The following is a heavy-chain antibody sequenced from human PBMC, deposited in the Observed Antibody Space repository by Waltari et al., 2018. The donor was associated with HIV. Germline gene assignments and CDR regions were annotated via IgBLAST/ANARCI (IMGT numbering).Heavy chain of an antibody. V-gene: IGHV3-23*01. CDR3: AKGGGNYYDSSGYYFPTYYFDY. CDR1: GFTFSSYA. Sequence: EVQLLESGGGLVQPGGSLRLSCAASGFTFSSYAMSWVRPAPGKGLEWVSAISGSGGSTYYADSVKGRFTISRDNSKNTLYLQMNSLRAEDTAVYYCAKGGGNYYDSSGYYFPTYYFDYWGQGTLVTVSS. CDR2: ISGSGGST. J-gene: IGHJ4*02. D-gene: IGHD3-22*01.